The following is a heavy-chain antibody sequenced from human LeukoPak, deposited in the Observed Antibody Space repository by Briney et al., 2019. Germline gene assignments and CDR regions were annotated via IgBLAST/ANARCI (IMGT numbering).Heavy chain of an antibody. CDR3: LRDWYGSGSYWQIRESYFDY. V-gene: IGHV3-15*01. CDR1: GFTFSNAW. Sequence: GGSLRLSCAASGFTFSNAWMSWVRQAPGKGLEWVGRIKSKTDGGTTDYAAPVKGRFTISRDDSKNTLYLQMNSLKTEGTAVYYCLRDWYGSGSYWQIRESYFDYWGQGTLVTVSS. CDR2: IKSKTDGGTT. J-gene: IGHJ4*02. D-gene: IGHD3-10*01.